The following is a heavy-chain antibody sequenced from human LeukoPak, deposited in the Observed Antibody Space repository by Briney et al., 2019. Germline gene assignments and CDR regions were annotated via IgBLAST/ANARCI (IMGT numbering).Heavy chain of an antibody. J-gene: IGHJ4*02. D-gene: IGHD3-9*01. V-gene: IGHV1-46*01. CDR1: GYTFISYY. CDR3: AREASGYDILTGYYRLNSLFDY. CDR2: INPSGGST. Sequence: GASVKVSCKASGYTFISYYMHWVRQAPGQGLEWMGIINPSGGSTSYAQKFRGRVTMTGDTSTSTVYMELSSLRSEDTAVYYCAREASGYDILTGYYRLNSLFDYWGQGTLVTVSS.